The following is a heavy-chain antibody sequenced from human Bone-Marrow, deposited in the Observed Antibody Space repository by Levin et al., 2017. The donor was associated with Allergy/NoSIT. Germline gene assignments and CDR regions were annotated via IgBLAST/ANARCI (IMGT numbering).Heavy chain of an antibody. V-gene: IGHV3-15*07. CDR2: IKSKMDGGTT. J-gene: IGHJ4*02. D-gene: IGHD3-9*01. Sequence: PGGSLRLSCAASGVVFRNAWMNWIRQVPGKGLEWVGRIKSKMDGGTTDYAAPVQGRFTISRDDSKNTLYLQMDSLKTEDTAIYYCATDRHDILTGHRGGCYFDYWGQGTLVTVSS. CDR1: GVVFRNAW. CDR3: ATDRHDILTGHRGGCYFDY.